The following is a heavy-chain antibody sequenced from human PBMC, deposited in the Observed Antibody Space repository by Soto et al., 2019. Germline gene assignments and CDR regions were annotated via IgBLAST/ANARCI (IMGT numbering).Heavy chain of an antibody. D-gene: IGHD3-22*01. CDR1: GYTFTSYA. CDR2: INPSGGST. V-gene: IGHV1-3*01. CDR3: ARADYYDSSGFYYDC. J-gene: IGHJ4*02. Sequence: ASVKVSCKASGYTFTSYAMHWVRQAPGQRLEWMGWINPSGGSTNYLQKFQGRITMTRDTSTSTVYMELSSLRSEDTAVYFCARADYYDSSGFYYDCWGQGSLVTVSS.